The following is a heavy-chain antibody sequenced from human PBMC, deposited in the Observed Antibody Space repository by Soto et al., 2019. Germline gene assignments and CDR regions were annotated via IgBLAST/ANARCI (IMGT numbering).Heavy chain of an antibody. CDR1: GYTFTNYA. CDR3: ARGHLAVVPVASWFYYMDV. V-gene: IGHV1-3*01. J-gene: IGHJ6*03. Sequence: QVQLVQSGAEVEKPGASVKVSCKASGYTFTNYAVHWVRQAPGQRLEWMGWINAGNGNTRFSQNLRGRVTITRDTSARTVYMELRSLRSEDTAVYYCARGHLAVVPVASWFYYMDVWGKGTTVTVSS. D-gene: IGHD2-2*01. CDR2: INAGNGNT.